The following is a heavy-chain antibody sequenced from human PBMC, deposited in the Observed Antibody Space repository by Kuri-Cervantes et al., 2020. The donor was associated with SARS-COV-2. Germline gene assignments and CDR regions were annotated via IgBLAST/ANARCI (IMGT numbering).Heavy chain of an antibody. D-gene: IGHD2-2*01. J-gene: IGHJ6*02. CDR1: SGSISTFY. CDR3: ARATKVVPAAITKRGGMDV. Sequence: SETLSLTCSVSSGSISTFYWSWIRQFPGKRLEWIGYVYYTGVAKYNPSLKSRVTMSVDTSKNQFSLKLSSVTAADTAVYYCARATKVVPAAITKRGGMDVWGQGTTVTVSS. CDR2: VYYTGVA. V-gene: IGHV4-59*12.